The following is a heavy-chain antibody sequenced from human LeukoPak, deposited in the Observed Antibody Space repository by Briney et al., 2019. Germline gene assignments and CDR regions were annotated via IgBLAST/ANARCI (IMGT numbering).Heavy chain of an antibody. D-gene: IGHD1-14*01. V-gene: IGHV3-48*01. Sequence: GGSLRLSCVGSGFIFSSYSMNWVRQAPGKGLEWISYISSSSGTIYYADSVKGRFTISRDNAKNSLYLQMNSLRAEDTAVYYCARGTLNIPGEHGAFDYWGQGTLVTVSS. CDR2: ISSSSGTI. CDR1: GFIFSSYS. CDR3: ARGTLNIPGEHGAFDY. J-gene: IGHJ4*02.